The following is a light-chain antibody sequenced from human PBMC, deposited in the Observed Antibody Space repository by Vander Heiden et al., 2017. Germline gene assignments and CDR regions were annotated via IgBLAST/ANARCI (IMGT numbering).Light chain of an antibody. V-gene: IGLV1-40*01. CDR2: ENI. Sequence: QSVLTQPPSVSGAPGQRVTSSCTGRTSTIGAGYDVHWYQQLPGTAPKLHIYENINRPSGVPDRFSGPKSGTSASLAITGLQAEDDADYYCQSYDSSLGGHVVFGGGTKLTVL. CDR3: QSYDSSLGGHVV. CDR1: TSTIGAGYD. J-gene: IGLJ2*01.